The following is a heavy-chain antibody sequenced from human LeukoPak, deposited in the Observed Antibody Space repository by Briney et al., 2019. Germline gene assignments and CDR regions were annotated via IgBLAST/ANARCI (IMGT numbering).Heavy chain of an antibody. V-gene: IGHV3-30*01. CDR3: ARDRPSGSYSYEYFQH. CDR1: GFTFSSYA. Sequence: GRSLRLSCAASGFTFSSYAMHWVRQAPGKGLEWVAVISYDGSNRYYADSVKGRFTISRDNSKNTLYLQMNSLRAEDTAVYYCARDRPSGSYSYEYFQHWGQGTLVTVSS. D-gene: IGHD1-26*01. CDR2: ISYDGSNR. J-gene: IGHJ1*01.